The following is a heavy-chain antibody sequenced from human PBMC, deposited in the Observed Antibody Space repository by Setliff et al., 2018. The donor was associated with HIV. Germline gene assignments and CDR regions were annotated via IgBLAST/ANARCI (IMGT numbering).Heavy chain of an antibody. Sequence: SVKVSCKASGGTFSSYAISWVRQAPGQGLEWMGGIIPIFGTANYAQKFQGRVTITTDESTSTAYMELSSLRSEDTAVYYCATPGIAVAGKGFDYWGQGTLVTSPQ. D-gene: IGHD6-19*01. CDR2: IIPIFGTA. V-gene: IGHV1-69*05. CDR1: GGTFSSYA. J-gene: IGHJ4*02. CDR3: ATPGIAVAGKGFDY.